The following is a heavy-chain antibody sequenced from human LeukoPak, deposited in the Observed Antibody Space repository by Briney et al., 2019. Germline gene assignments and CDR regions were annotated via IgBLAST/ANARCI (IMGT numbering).Heavy chain of an antibody. CDR1: GYTFTGYY. V-gene: IGHV1-2*02. Sequence: RWASVKVSCKASGYTFTGYYMHWVRQAPGQGLEWMGWINPNSGGTNYAQKFQGRVTMTRDTSISTAYMELRSLRSDDTAVYYCARRATQPNYDSSGYYYGDAFDIWGQGTMVTVSS. CDR3: ARRATQPNYDSSGYYYGDAFDI. CDR2: INPNSGGT. D-gene: IGHD3-22*01. J-gene: IGHJ3*02.